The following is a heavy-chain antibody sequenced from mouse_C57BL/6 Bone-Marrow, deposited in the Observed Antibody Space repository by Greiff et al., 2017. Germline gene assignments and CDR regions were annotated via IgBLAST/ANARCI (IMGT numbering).Heavy chain of an antibody. Sequence: QVQLQQSGPGLVQPSQSLSITCTVSGFSLTSYGVHWVRQSPGKGLEWLGVIWRGGSTDYDEAFMSRLSITKDNSKSQVLFKMNSLQADDTAIYYCAKNLNWDWFAYWGQGTLVTVSA. D-gene: IGHD4-1*01. CDR2: IWRGGST. V-gene: IGHV2-5*01. CDR1: GFSLTSYG. CDR3: AKNLNWDWFAY. J-gene: IGHJ3*01.